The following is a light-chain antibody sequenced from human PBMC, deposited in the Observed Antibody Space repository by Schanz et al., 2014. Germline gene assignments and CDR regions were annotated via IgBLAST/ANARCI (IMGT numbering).Light chain of an antibody. V-gene: IGKV3-15*01. CDR1: QSVSSN. CDR3: QRWDT. J-gene: IGKJ3*01. Sequence: EIVLTQSPATLSVSPGERATLSCRASQSVSSNLAWYQQKPGQAPRLLIYGASTRATGIPARFSGSRSGTEFTLTISSLQSEDFAVYYCQRWDTFGPGTKVDIK. CDR2: GAS.